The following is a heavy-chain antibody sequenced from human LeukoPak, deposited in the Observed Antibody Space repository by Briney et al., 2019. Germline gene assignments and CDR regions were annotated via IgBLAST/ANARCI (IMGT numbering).Heavy chain of an antibody. V-gene: IGHV3-53*01. CDR3: ASSGAGTYYYDSSGYYDLNY. CDR2: IYSGGST. D-gene: IGHD3-22*01. CDR1: GFTVSSNY. Sequence: PGGSLRLSCAASGFTVSSNYMSWVRQAPGKGLEWVSVIYSGGSTYYADSVKGRFTISRDNSKNTLYLQMNSLRAEDTAVYYCASSGAGTYYYDSSGYYDLNYWGQGTLVTVSS. J-gene: IGHJ4*02.